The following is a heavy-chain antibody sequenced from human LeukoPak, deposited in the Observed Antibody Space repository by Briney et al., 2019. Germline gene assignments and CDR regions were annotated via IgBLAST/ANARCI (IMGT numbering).Heavy chain of an antibody. V-gene: IGHV3-23*01. D-gene: IGHD3-22*01. J-gene: IGHJ1*01. CDR2: IRGSDGST. CDR3: AKGKKGSAITMIVVVRNAEYFQH. Sequence: PGGSLRLSCAASGFTFSSYAMSWVRQAPGRGLEWVSVIRGSDGSTYYADSVKGRFTISRDNSRNTLYLQMNNLRAEDTAVYYCAKGKKGSAITMIVVVRNAEYFQHWGQGTLVTVSS. CDR1: GFTFSSYA.